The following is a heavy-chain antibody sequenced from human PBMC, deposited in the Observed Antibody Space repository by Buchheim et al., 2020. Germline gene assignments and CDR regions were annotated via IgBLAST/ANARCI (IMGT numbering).Heavy chain of an antibody. J-gene: IGHJ6*02. CDR3: ARDSYDSSRNYCGMDV. V-gene: IGHV1-2*04. Sequence: QVQLVQSGAEVKKPGASVKVSCKASGYTFTDYFIYWVRQAPGQGLEWMGRINPNTGGTDYAQKFQGWVTMTRDTSIHTAYMELSSLKSDDTAVYYCARDSYDSSRNYCGMDVWGQGTT. D-gene: IGHD3-22*01. CDR1: GYTFTDYF. CDR2: INPNTGGT.